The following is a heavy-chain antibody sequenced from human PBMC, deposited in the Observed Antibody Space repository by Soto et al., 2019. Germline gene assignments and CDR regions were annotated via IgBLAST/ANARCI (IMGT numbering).Heavy chain of an antibody. CDR1: GYTFSTYP. J-gene: IGHJ4*02. V-gene: IGHV1-3*01. CDR3: ARAFSSYYNSGVYYYNGFYYFDY. Sequence: ASVKFSCKASGYTFSTYPMHWVRQAPGQGLEWLGWINAANGNTESPQKFQGRVTIKRDTSANTAYMELSSLTSEDTAVYYCARAFSSYYNSGVYYYNGFYYFDYWGQGTLVPVSS. CDR2: INAANGNT. D-gene: IGHD3-22*01.